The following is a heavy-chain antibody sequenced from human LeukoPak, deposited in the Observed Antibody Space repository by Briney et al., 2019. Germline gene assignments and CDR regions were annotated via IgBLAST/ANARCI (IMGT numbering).Heavy chain of an antibody. Sequence: SETLSLTCAVYGGSFSGYYWSWIRQPPGKGLEWIGEINHSGSTNYNPSLKSRVTISVDTSKNQFSLKLSSVTAADTAVYYCARDRTSFLFDPWGQGTLVTVSS. CDR1: GGSFSGYY. J-gene: IGHJ5*02. V-gene: IGHV4-34*01. D-gene: IGHD3-16*02. CDR3: ARDRTSFLFDP. CDR2: INHSGST.